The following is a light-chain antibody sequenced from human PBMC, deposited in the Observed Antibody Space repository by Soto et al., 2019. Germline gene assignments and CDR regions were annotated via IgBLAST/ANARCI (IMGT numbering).Light chain of an antibody. CDR1: QSVRSN. CDR3: QQYNNWPPYT. Sequence: VLTQSPGTLSLSPGETATLSCRASQSVRSNLAWYQQKPGQAPRLLIYGASTRATGIPARFSGSGSGTEFTLTISSLQSEDFAVYYCQQYNNWPPYTFGQGTKVDIK. V-gene: IGKV3-15*01. J-gene: IGKJ2*01. CDR2: GAS.